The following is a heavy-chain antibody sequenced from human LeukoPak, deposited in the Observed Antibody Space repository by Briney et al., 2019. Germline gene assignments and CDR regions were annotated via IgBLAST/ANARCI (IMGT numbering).Heavy chain of an antibody. CDR2: ISAYNGNK. D-gene: IGHD3-10*01. CDR3: ARDRSGNYGRPFDY. V-gene: IGHV1-18*01. J-gene: IGHJ4*02. Sequence: ASVKVSCKASGYTFTNYGISWVRQAPGQGLEWMGWISAYNGNKNYAQKFQGRVTMTTDTSTSTAYMELRSPTSDDTAVYFCARDRSGNYGRPFDYWGQGALVTVSS. CDR1: GYTFTNYG.